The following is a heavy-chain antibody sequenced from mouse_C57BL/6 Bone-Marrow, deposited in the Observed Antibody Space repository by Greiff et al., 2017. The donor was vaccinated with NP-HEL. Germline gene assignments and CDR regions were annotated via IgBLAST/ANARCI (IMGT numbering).Heavy chain of an antibody. Sequence: VKLVESGPGLVQPSQSLSITCTVSGFSLTSYGVHWVRQSPGKGLEWLGVIWSGGSTDYNAAFISRLSISKDNSKSQVFFKMNSRQADDTAIYYCARNSGYYGFAYWGQGTLVTVSA. CDR1: GFSLTSYG. V-gene: IGHV2-2*01. CDR3: ARNSGYYGFAY. J-gene: IGHJ3*01. D-gene: IGHD2-3*01. CDR2: IWSGGST.